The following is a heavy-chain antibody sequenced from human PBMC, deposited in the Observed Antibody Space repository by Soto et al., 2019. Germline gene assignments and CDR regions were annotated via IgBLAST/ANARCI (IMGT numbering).Heavy chain of an antibody. V-gene: IGHV3-48*02. CDR1: GFTFSSFT. CDR3: ARSGSSGYHRYRLGSNDALDV. Sequence: EVQLVESGGGLVQPGGSLRLSCAASGFTFSSFTMNWVRQAPGKGLEWVSYIGSSGITRYHADSVKGRFTVSRDNARNSLYLQRNSLRDEDTALYYCARSGSSGYHRYRLGSNDALDVWGQGTMVTVSP. D-gene: IGHD6-19*01. CDR2: IGSSGITR. J-gene: IGHJ3*01.